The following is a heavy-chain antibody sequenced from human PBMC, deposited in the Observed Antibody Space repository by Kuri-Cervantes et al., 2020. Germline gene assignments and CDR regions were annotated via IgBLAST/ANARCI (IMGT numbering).Heavy chain of an antibody. D-gene: IGHD6-19*01. CDR1: GGSFSGYY. V-gene: IGHV4-34*01. J-gene: IGHJ4*01. CDR3: ARNRYSSGWYERGFDY. Sequence: ESLKISCAVYGGSFSGYYWSWIRQPPGKGLEWIGEINHSGSTNYNPSLKSRVTISVDTSKNQFSLKLSSVTAADTAVYYCARNRYSSGWYERGFDYWGQGTLVTVSS. CDR2: INHSGST.